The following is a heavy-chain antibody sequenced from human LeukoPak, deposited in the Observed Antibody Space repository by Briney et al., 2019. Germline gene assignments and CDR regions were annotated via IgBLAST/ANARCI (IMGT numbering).Heavy chain of an antibody. CDR2: TSGSGGST. Sequence: GGSLRLSCAASGFTFSTYGMSWVRQAPGKGLEWVSSTSGSGGSTNYADSVKGRFTISRDNFQNTLYLQMNNLRDEDTAVYYCAKVGDYYYYYMDVWGKGTTVTVSS. V-gene: IGHV3-23*01. CDR3: AKVGDYYYYYMDV. J-gene: IGHJ6*03. CDR1: GFTFSTYG. D-gene: IGHD3-10*01.